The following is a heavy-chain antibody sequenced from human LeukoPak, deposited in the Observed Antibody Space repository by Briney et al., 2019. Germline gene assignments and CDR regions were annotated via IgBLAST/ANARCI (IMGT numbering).Heavy chain of an antibody. CDR3: ARWSDGSGSYDY. CDR2: IIPIFGTA. J-gene: IGHJ4*02. CDR1: GGTFSSYA. D-gene: IGHD3-10*01. V-gene: IGHV1-69*05. Sequence: ASVKVSCKASGGTFSSYAISWVRQAPGQGLEWMGGIIPIFGTANYAQKLQGRVTMTTDTSTSTAYMELRSLRSDDTAVYYCARWSDGSGSYDYWGQGTLVTVSS.